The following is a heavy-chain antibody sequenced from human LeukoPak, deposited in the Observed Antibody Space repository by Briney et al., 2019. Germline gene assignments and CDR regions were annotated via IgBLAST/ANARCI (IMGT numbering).Heavy chain of an antibody. Sequence: GGSLRLSCAASGFTFRKYAMSWVRQAPGKGLEWVSAISGSGGSTYYADSVKGRFTISRDNSKNTLYLQMNSLRAEDTAIYYCAKGGSYYGVDYWGQGTLVTVSS. CDR3: AKGGSYYGVDY. D-gene: IGHD1-26*01. J-gene: IGHJ4*02. CDR2: ISGSGGST. V-gene: IGHV3-23*01. CDR1: GFTFRKYA.